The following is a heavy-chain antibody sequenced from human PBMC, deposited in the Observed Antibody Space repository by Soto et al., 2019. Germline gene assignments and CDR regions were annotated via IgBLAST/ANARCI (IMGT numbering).Heavy chain of an antibody. Sequence: PLETLSLTCAVYGGSFSGYYVSWIRQPPGKGLEWIGEINHSGSTNYNPSLKSRVTISVDTSKNQFSLKLSSVTAADTAVYYCARHQRRNYYGSGSYYNDYWGQGTLVTVSS. CDR2: INHSGST. V-gene: IGHV4-34*01. D-gene: IGHD3-10*01. J-gene: IGHJ4*02. CDR1: GGSFSGYY. CDR3: ARHQRRNYYGSGSYYNDY.